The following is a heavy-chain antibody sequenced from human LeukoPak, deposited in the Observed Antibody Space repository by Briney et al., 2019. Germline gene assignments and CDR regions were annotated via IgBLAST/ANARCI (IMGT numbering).Heavy chain of an antibody. CDR3: ARDYSSPGNFDY. CDR2: ISSSSSYI. J-gene: IGHJ4*02. D-gene: IGHD6-13*01. CDR1: GFTFSSYS. V-gene: IGHV3-21*01. Sequence: PGGSLRLSCAASGFTFSSYSMNWVRQAPGKGLEWVSSISSSSSYIYYADSVRGRFTISRDNAKNSLYLQMNSLRAEDTAVYYCARDYSSPGNFDYWGQGTLVTVSS.